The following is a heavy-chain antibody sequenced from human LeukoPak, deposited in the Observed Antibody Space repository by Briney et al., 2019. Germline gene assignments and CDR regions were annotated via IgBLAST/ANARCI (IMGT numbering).Heavy chain of an antibody. V-gene: IGHV1-18*01. J-gene: IGHJ3*02. CDR1: GYTFTSYG. CDR2: ISAYNGNT. CDR3: ARAGYCSSTSCYTDAFDI. Sequence: GASVKVSCKASGYTFTSYGISWVRQAPGQGLEWMGWISAYNGNTNYAQKLQGRVTMTTDTSTSTAYMELRSLRSDDTAVYYCARAGYCSSTSCYTDAFDIWGQGTMITVSS. D-gene: IGHD2-2*02.